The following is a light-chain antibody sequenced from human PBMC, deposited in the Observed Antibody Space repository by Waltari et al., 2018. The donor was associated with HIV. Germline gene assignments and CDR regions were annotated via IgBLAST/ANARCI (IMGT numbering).Light chain of an antibody. Sequence: EVLMTQSPLSLAVAVGPPPSISCKSHQSRLYRVGHHYLLSVPLRPGQSPRLLIYQVSYPDSGVPRIFSGSGAGSEVTLSITRVEAEYARLYFCMQVRYWPHTLGQGTNLQV. CDR3: MQVRYWPHT. CDR2: QVS. CDR1: QSRLYRVGHHY. V-gene: IGKV2-30*01. J-gene: IGKJ2*01.